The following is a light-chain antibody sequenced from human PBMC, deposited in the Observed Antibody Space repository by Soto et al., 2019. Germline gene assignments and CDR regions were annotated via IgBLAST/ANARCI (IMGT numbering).Light chain of an antibody. CDR2: GNS. V-gene: IGLV1-40*01. CDR3: QSYDSSLSAFYV. Sequence: QSVLTQPPSVSGAPGQRVTISCTGSSSNIGAGYDVHWYQQVPGTAPKLLIYGNSNRPSGVPDRFSGSKSGTSASLAITGLQAEDEADYYCQSYDSSLSAFYVFGTGTKV. CDR1: SSNIGAGYD. J-gene: IGLJ1*01.